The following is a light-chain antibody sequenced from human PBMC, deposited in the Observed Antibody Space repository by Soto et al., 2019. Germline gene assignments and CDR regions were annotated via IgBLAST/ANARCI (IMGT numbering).Light chain of an antibody. V-gene: IGLV2-11*01. CDR2: DVS. CDR3: CSYAGSYSLYV. J-gene: IGLJ1*01. Sequence: SVLTQPRSVSGSPGQSVTISCTGTSSDVGGYNYVSWYQQHPGKAPKLMIYDVSKRPSGVPDRFSGSKSGNTASLTISGLQAEDEADYYCCSYAGSYSLYVFGTGTKVPVL. CDR1: SSDVGGYNY.